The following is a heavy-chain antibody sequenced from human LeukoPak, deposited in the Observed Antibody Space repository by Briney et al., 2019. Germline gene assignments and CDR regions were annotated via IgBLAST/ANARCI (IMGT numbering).Heavy chain of an antibody. J-gene: IGHJ4*02. D-gene: IGHD3-10*01. V-gene: IGHV1-46*01. CDR1: GYTFTIYY. Sequence: ASVKVSFKSSGYTFTIYYMHWVRQAPGQGLEWMGIINPSGGSTSYAKKCQGRVTMTRDTSTSTVYMELSSLRSEDTAVYYCARLGEVRGVIINDYWGQGTLVTVSS. CDR3: ARLGEVRGVIINDY. CDR2: INPSGGST.